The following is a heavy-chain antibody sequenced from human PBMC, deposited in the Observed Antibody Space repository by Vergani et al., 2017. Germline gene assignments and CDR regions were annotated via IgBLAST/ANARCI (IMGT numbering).Heavy chain of an antibody. CDR1: GGTFSSYA. J-gene: IGHJ6*03. CDR2: IIPIFGTA. V-gene: IGHV1-69*01. D-gene: IGHD2-2*01. Sequence: QVQLVQSGAEVKKPGSSVKVSCKASGGTFSSYAISWVRQAPGQGLEWMGGIIPIFGTANYAQKFQGRVTITADESTSTAYMELSSLRSEDTAVYYCAGGQIVGVPAAMLSTNYYYYMDVWGKGTTVTVSS. CDR3: AGGQIVGVPAAMLSTNYYYYMDV.